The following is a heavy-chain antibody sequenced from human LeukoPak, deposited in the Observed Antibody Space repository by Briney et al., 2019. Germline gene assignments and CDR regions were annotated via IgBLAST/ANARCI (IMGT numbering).Heavy chain of an antibody. D-gene: IGHD1-26*01. CDR2: ISGSGGST. V-gene: IGHV3-23*01. J-gene: IGHJ4*02. CDR1: GFTFSSYS. Sequence: PGGSLRLSCAASGFTFSSYSMNWVRQAPGKGLEWVSAISGSGGSTYYADSVKGRFTISRDNSKNTLYLQMNSLRAEDTAVYYCAKGNGFIVGATTFDYWGQGTLVTVSS. CDR3: AKGNGFIVGATTFDY.